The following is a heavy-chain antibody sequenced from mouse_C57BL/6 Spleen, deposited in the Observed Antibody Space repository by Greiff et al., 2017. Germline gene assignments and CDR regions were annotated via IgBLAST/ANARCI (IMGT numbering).Heavy chain of an antibody. D-gene: IGHD2-14*01. CDR1: GYTFTDYY. V-gene: IGHV1-26*01. CDR2: INPNNGGT. J-gene: IGHJ4*01. CDR3: ARKEIGSFYAMDY. Sequence: EVQLQQSGPELVKPGASVKISCKASGYTFTDYYMNWVKQSHGKSLEWIGDINPNNGGTSYNQKFKGKATLTVDKSSSTAYLELRSLTSEDSAVYYCARKEIGSFYAMDYWGQGTSVTVSS.